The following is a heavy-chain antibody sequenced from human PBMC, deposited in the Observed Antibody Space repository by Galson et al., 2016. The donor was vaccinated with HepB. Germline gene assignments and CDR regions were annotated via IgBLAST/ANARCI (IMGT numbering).Heavy chain of an antibody. D-gene: IGHD1-1*01. V-gene: IGHV3-23*01. CDR2: INGAGGSP. J-gene: IGHJ4*02. Sequence: SLRLSCAASGFTFSTYTMSWVRQAPGKGLEWVSGINGAGGSPYYADSVKGRFTISRDNSNNTLYLQMSTLKVEDTAMYYCEKDRYWNRYFDYWGQGTLVTVSS. CDR1: GFTFSTYT. CDR3: EKDRYWNRYFDY.